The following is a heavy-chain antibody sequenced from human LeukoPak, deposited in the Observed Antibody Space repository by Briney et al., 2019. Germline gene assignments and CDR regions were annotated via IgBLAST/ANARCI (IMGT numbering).Heavy chain of an antibody. CDR3: ARERSRDGYNDAFDI. D-gene: IGHD5-24*01. J-gene: IGHJ3*02. CDR1: GGTFSSYA. V-gene: IGHV1-69*04. Sequence: GASVKVSCKASGGTFSSYAISWVRQAPGQGLEWMGRIIPILGIANYAQKFQGRVTITADKSTSTAYMELSSLRSEDTAVYYCARERSRDGYNDAFDIWGQGTMVTVSS. CDR2: IIPILGIA.